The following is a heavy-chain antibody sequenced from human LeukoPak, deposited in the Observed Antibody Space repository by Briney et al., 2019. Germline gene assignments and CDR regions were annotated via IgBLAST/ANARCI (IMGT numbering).Heavy chain of an antibody. CDR2: ISAYNGNT. V-gene: IGHV1-18*01. J-gene: IGHJ5*02. Sequence: ASVKVSCKASGYTFTSYGISWVRQAPGQGLEWMGLISAYNGNTNYAQKLQGRVTMTTDKSTSTAYMELRSLRSDDTAVYYCGRAAYYYDRSPNWFDPWGQGTLVTVSS. CDR3: GRAAYYYDRSPNWFDP. CDR1: GYTFTSYG. D-gene: IGHD3-22*01.